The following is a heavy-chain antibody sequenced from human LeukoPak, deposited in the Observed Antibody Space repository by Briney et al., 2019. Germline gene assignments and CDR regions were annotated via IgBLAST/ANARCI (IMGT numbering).Heavy chain of an antibody. CDR1: GGSFSGYY. CDR3: AGGRSTVTTEYYFDY. Sequence: SETLPLTCAVYGGSFSGYYWSWIRQPPGKGLEWIGEINHSGSTNYNPSLKSRVTISVDTSKNQFSLKLSSVTAADTAVYYCAGGRSTVTTEYYFDYWGQGTLVTVSS. J-gene: IGHJ4*02. V-gene: IGHV4-34*01. D-gene: IGHD4-17*01. CDR2: INHSGST.